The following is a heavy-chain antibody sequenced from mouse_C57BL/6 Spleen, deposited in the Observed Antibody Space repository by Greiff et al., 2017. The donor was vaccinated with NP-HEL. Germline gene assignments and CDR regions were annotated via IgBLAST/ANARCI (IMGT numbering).Heavy chain of an antibody. D-gene: IGHD1-1*01. J-gene: IGHJ1*03. Sequence: EVKLVESGGGLVQPKGSLKLSCAASGFTFNTYAMHWVRQAPGKGLEWVARIRSKSSNYATYYADSVKDRFNISRDDSQSMLYLQMNNLKTEDTAMYYCVRDPSYCYGRGGYFDVWGTGTTVTVSS. CDR3: VRDPSYCYGRGGYFDV. CDR1: GFTFNTYA. V-gene: IGHV10-3*01. CDR2: IRSKSSNYAT.